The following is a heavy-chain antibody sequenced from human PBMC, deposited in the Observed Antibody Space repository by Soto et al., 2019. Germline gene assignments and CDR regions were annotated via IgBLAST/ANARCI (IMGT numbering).Heavy chain of an antibody. D-gene: IGHD3-10*01. CDR3: ARHPPAGPHAFDI. J-gene: IGHJ3*02. CDR2: IYYSGST. CDR1: GGSISSSSYY. Sequence: QLQLQESGPGLVKPSETLSLTCTVSGGSISSSSYYWGWIRQPPGKGLEWIGSIYYSGSTYYNPSLKSRVTISVDTSKNQFSLKLSSVTAADTAVYYCARHPPAGPHAFDIWGQGTMVTVSS. V-gene: IGHV4-39*01.